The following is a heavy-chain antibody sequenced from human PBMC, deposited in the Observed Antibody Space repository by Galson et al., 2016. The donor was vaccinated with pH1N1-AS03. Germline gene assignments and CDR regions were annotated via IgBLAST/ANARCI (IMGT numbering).Heavy chain of an antibody. CDR3: ARDRSYYDSGAYFDINDI. CDR1: GFTFSTYW. D-gene: IGHD3-10*01. CDR2: IKQDGSAI. J-gene: IGHJ3*02. V-gene: IGHV3-7*01. Sequence: SLRLSCAASGFTFSTYWMTWVRQAPGKGLEWVANIKQDGSAIHFVDSVKGPFTISRDNAENSLYLQMTGLRVEDTAVYYCARDRSYYDSGAYFDINDIWGRGTMVTVSS.